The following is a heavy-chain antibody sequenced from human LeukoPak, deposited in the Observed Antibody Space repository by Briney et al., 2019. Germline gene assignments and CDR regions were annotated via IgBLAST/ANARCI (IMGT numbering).Heavy chain of an antibody. CDR2: I. CDR1: GFTVSSTY. Sequence: GGSLRLSCAASGFTVSSTYMSWVRQAPGKGLEWVSAISVKGRFTISRDNSKNTVYLQMNSLRAEDTAVYYCAKDRLPDGVWSIDYWGQGTLVTVSS. D-gene: IGHD2-8*02. V-gene: IGHV3-53*01. J-gene: IGHJ4*02. CDR3: AKDRLPDGVWSIDY.